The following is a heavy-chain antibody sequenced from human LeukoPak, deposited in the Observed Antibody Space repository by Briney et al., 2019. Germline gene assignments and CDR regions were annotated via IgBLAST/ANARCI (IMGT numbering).Heavy chain of an antibody. D-gene: IGHD3-9*01. V-gene: IGHV4-39*01. J-gene: IGHJ4*02. Sequence: SETLSLTCTVSGVSISSSSHYWGWIRQPPGKGLEWIGSIYYSGSTYYNPSLKSRVTISVDTSKNQFSLKLSSVTAADTAVYYCARHSPILTGYYMDYWGQGTLVTVSS. CDR3: ARHSPILTGYYMDY. CDR1: GVSISSSSHY. CDR2: IYYSGST.